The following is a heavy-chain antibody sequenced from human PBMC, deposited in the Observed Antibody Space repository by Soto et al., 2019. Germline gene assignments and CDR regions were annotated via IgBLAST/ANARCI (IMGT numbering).Heavy chain of an antibody. J-gene: IGHJ5*02. D-gene: IGHD6-19*01. Sequence: PGGSLRLSCAASGLSFSSFAMSWVRQAPGKGLEWVSSISVSGKTYYADSVKGRFTISRDNSKNTLYLQMNSLRAEDTAVYYCAKAVAGTVWFDPWGQGTLVTVSS. CDR1: GLSFSSFA. CDR2: ISVSGKT. V-gene: IGHV3-23*01. CDR3: AKAVAGTVWFDP.